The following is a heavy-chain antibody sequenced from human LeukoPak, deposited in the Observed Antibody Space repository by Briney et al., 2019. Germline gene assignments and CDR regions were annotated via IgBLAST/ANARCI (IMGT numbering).Heavy chain of an antibody. CDR2: ISGSGGST. CDR3: AKDHEYNWNDLLRYNWFDP. J-gene: IGHJ5*02. Sequence: GGSLRLSCAASGFSISNYAMSWVRQAPGKGLEWVSAISGSGGSTYYADSVKSRFTISRDSSKNTLYLQMISLRAEDTAVYYCAKDHEYNWNDLLRYNWFDPWGQGTLVTVSS. D-gene: IGHD1-1*01. CDR1: GFSISNYA. V-gene: IGHV3-23*01.